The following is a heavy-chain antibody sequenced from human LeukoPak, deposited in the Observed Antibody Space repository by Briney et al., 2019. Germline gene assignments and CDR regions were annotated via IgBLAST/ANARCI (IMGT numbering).Heavy chain of an antibody. V-gene: IGHV3-23*01. J-gene: IGHJ4*02. CDR2: ISRSGDST. Sequence: GGSLRLSCAASGFTFSSYAMSWVRQAPGKGLEWVSRISRSGDSTYYADSVKGRFTISRDNFKNTLYVQMNNLRADDTAVYYCAKEGSALWFGELSYYFDYWGQGTLVTVSS. CDR1: GFTFSSYA. CDR3: AKEGSALWFGELSYYFDY. D-gene: IGHD3-10*01.